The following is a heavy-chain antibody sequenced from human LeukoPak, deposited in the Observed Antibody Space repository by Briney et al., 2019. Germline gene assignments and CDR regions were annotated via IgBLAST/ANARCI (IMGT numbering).Heavy chain of an antibody. CDR3: ASLSADSYDSSGYYYPDF. J-gene: IGHJ4*02. Sequence: GGSLRLSCAASGFTFSSYAMHWVRQAPGKGLEGVAVISYDGSNKYYADSVEGRFTVSRDNVKNTLYLQMNSLRAEDTAVYYCASLSADSYDSSGYYYPDFWGQGTLVTVSS. CDR1: GFTFSSYA. V-gene: IGHV3-30*04. D-gene: IGHD3-22*01. CDR2: ISYDGSNK.